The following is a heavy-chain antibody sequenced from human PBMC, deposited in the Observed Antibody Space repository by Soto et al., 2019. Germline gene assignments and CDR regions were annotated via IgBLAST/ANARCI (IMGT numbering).Heavy chain of an antibody. Sequence: EVQLVESGGDFVQPGGSLRLSCEASGFTFSAFWMHWVRHVPGEGLMWIPRTNKDGASAEYADSVKGRLSVSRDNAKNTMFLHMPGLRAEDTAVYYCARDDLRRNEALDIWGQGTVVTVSS. V-gene: IGHV3-74*01. CDR1: GFTFSAFW. CDR3: ARDDLRRNEALDI. D-gene: IGHD2-21*01. J-gene: IGHJ3*02. CDR2: TNKDGASA.